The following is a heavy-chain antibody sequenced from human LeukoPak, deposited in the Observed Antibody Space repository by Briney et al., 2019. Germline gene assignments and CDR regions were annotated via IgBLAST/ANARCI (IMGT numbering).Heavy chain of an antibody. D-gene: IGHD3-16*01. J-gene: IGHJ4*02. V-gene: IGHV3-74*01. CDR2: INTDGSVT. CDR3: VTDRYYDNAFGD. CDR1: GISVRSFW. Sequence: SGGSLRLSCAASGISVRSFWMHWVRQAPGEGLVWVSRINTDGSVTNYADSVEGRFTISRDNAENTLYLHMHDLRVEDTAVYYCVTDRYYDNAFGDWAQGTLVTVSS.